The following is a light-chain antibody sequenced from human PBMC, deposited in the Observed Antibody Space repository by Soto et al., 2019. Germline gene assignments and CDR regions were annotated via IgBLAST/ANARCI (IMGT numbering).Light chain of an antibody. Sequence: AIRLTQSPSSLSASAGDRVTITCRASLGIGTSLAWYQQKPGKAPKALIYGASTLQIGVPSRFGGSGSGTDFTLTISSLQSEDFATYYCQHYYSYPPTFGQGTRLE. CDR2: GAS. CDR1: LGIGTS. CDR3: QHYYSYPPT. J-gene: IGKJ1*01. V-gene: IGKV1-8*01.